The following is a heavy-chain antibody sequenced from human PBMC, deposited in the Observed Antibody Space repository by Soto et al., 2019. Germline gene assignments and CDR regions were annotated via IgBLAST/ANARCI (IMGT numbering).Heavy chain of an antibody. J-gene: IGHJ3*02. CDR1: GVSFSSYY. CDR2: LYFIGST. CDR3: ARVDPPQWELQPERSAFHI. D-gene: IGHD1-26*01. Sequence: PSETLLLTCTVSGVSFSSYYWSWNRQPPGKGQAWIGDLYFIGSTNYNPSLKSRVTISSDTSKNQFSLKLSSVTAADTAVYYCARVDPPQWELQPERSAFHIWGQGTMVTVSS. V-gene: IGHV4-59*01.